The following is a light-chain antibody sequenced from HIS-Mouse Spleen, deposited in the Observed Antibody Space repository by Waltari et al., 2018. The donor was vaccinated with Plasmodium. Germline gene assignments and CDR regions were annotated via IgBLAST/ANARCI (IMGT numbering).Light chain of an antibody. CDR1: ALPKQY. V-gene: IGLV3-25*03. Sequence: SYELTQPPSVSVSPGQTARITCSGDALPKQYAYWYQQKPGQAPGLVIYKDSERPSGIPERFSGSSSGTTVTLTISGVQAEDEADYYCQSADSSGTYWVVGGGTKLTVL. CDR3: QSADSSGTYWV. CDR2: KDS. J-gene: IGLJ3*02.